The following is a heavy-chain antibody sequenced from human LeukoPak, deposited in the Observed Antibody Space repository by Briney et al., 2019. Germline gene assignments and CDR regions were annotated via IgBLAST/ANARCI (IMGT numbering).Heavy chain of an antibody. CDR2: IHYSGST. V-gene: IGHV4-59*12. CDR3: ARDGELRGGSSYYYYYYMDV. CDR1: GGSISSYY. J-gene: IGHJ6*03. Sequence: SETLSLTCTVSGGSISSYYWSWIRQPPGKGLEWIGYIHYSGSTNYNPSLKSRVTISVDTSKNQFSLKLSSVTAADTAVYYCARDGELRGGSSYYYYYYMDVWGKGTTVTISS. D-gene: IGHD1-26*01.